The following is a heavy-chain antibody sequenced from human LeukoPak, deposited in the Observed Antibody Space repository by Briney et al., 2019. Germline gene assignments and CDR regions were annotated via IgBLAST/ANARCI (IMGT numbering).Heavy chain of an antibody. D-gene: IGHD3-22*01. J-gene: IGHJ4*02. V-gene: IGHV3-7*01. CDR2: IKEDGSER. CDR1: GFTFSSYW. CDR3: AGMKVGY. Sequence: GGSLRLSCAASGFTFSSYWMTWVRQAPGKGLEWVANIKEDGSERYYVDSVKGRFTTSRDNAKNSLYLQMGSLRAEDTAVYYCAGMKVGYWGQGTRVTVSS.